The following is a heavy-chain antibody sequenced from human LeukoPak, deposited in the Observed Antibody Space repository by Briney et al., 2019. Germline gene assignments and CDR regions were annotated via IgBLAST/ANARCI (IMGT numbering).Heavy chain of an antibody. V-gene: IGHV4-34*01. CDR3: ARNSGFLNWFDP. CDR2: INHSGST. Sequence: SGTLSLTCAVYGGSFSGYYWSWIRQPPGKGLEWIGEINHSGSTNYNPSLKSRVTISVDTSKNQFSLKLSSVSDADTAVYSCARNSGFLNWFDPWGQGTLVTVSS. J-gene: IGHJ5*02. D-gene: IGHD2-15*01. CDR1: GGSFSGYY.